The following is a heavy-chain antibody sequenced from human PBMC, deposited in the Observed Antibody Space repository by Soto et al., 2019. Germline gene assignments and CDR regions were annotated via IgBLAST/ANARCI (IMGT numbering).Heavy chain of an antibody. CDR3: AKDSKYYYDTSGYPNWFDP. D-gene: IGHD3-22*01. J-gene: IGHJ5*02. CDR2: ISGSGCST. V-gene: IGHV3-23*01. Sequence: PGGSLRLSCAASGFTFSSYAMRWVRQSPGKGLEWVSAISGSGCSTYYADSVKGRFTISRDNSKNTLYLQMNSLRAEDTAVYYCAKDSKYYYDTSGYPNWFDPWGQGTLVTVSS. CDR1: GFTFSSYA.